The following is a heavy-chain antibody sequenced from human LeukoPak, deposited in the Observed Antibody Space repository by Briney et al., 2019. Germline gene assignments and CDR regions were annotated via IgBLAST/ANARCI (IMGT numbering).Heavy chain of an antibody. J-gene: IGHJ4*02. CDR2: TRNKANSYTT. Sequence: GGSLRLSCAASGFTFSDHYMDWVRQAPGKGLEWVGRTRNKANSYTTEYAASVKGRFTISRDDSQNSLYLQMNSLKTEDTAVYYCARVHTTRWPGNFFDNWGQGTQVTVSS. CDR1: GFTFSDHY. D-gene: IGHD2/OR15-2a*01. V-gene: IGHV3-72*01. CDR3: ARVHTTRWPGNFFDN.